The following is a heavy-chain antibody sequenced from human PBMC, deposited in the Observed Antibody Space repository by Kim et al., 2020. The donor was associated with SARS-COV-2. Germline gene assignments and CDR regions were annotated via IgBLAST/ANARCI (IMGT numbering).Heavy chain of an antibody. J-gene: IGHJ6*03. CDR1: GFTFSSYE. CDR3: ARDRRDYDFWSGYYPPYYYYMDV. D-gene: IGHD3-3*01. V-gene: IGHV3-48*03. Sequence: GGSLRPSCAASGFTFSSYEMNWVRQAPGKGLEWVSYISSSGSTIYYADSVKGRFTISRDNAKNSLYLQMNSLRAEDTAVYYCARDRRDYDFWSGYYPPYYYYMDVWGKGTTVTVSS. CDR2: ISSSGSTI.